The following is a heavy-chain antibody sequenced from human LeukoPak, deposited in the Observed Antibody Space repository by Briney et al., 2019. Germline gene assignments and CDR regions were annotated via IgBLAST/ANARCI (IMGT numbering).Heavy chain of an antibody. CDR1: GFTFDDYA. Sequence: PGRSLRLSCAASGFTFDDYAMHWVRQAPGKGLEWVSGISWNSGSIGYADSVKGRFTISRDNAKNSLYLQMNSLRAEDTALYYCAKNGGSYRGYYYYYMDVWGKGTTVTISS. D-gene: IGHD1-26*01. CDR3: AKNGGSYRGYYYYYMDV. V-gene: IGHV3-9*01. CDR2: ISWNSGSI. J-gene: IGHJ6*03.